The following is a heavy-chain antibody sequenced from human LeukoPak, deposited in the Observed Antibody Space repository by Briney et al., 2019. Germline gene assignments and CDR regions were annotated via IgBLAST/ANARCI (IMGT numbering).Heavy chain of an antibody. V-gene: IGHV1-8*03. CDR3: ARSRRITVFGVPKGGWFDP. CDR2: MNPNTGDT. J-gene: IGHJ5*02. CDR1: GYTFTTYD. Sequence: GASVKVSCKASGYTFTTYDINWVRQATGQGLEWMGWMNPNTGDTGYAQKFQGRVTLTRNTSISTAYMELSSLRSEDTAVYYCARSRRITVFGVPKGGWFDPWGQGTLVIVSS. D-gene: IGHD3-3*01.